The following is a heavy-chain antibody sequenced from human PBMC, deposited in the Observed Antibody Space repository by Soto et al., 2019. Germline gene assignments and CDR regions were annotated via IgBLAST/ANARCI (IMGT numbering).Heavy chain of an antibody. CDR2: TYYSAST. CDR3: ASCSGGSCPSDY. D-gene: IGHD2-15*01. J-gene: IGHJ4*02. Sequence: QVQLQESGPGLVKPSQTLSLTCTVSGGSISSGGYYWSWIRQHPGKGLEWIGYTYYSASTYYNPSLKSRVTISVDTSKNQFSLKLRSVTAADTAVYYCASCSGGSCPSDYWGQGTLVTVSS. V-gene: IGHV4-31*03. CDR1: GGSISSGGYY.